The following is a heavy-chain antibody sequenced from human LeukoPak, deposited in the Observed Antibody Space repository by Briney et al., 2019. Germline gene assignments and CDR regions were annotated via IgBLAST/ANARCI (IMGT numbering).Heavy chain of an antibody. Sequence: GGSLSLSCAASGFPFSSYAMHWVRQAPGKGLGGVAVISCDGSNKYYADSVQGRFTISRDNSKNTLYLQMTRLRAEDTAVYYCERGMAGFDYRGEGTLVTVSS. D-gene: IGHD5-24*01. CDR1: GFPFSSYA. CDR2: ISCDGSNK. J-gene: IGHJ4*02. CDR3: ERGMAGFDY. V-gene: IGHV3-30-3*01.